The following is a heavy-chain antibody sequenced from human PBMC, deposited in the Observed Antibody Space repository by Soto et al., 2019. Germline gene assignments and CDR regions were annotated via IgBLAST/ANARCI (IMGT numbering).Heavy chain of an antibody. CDR2: ISEDGIYT. CDR1: GFTFSTYA. J-gene: IGHJ3*01. CDR3: ANETYPNTYYTFDF. Sequence: EVQLLETGGGLVQPGGSLRLSCTASGFTFSTYAMSWVRQAPGEGLEWVSSISEDGIYTDYADSVKGRFTISRDNSKNILYVQITSLRAEDTAVYYCANETYPNTYYTFDFWVQGTMVTVSS. V-gene: IGHV3-23*01. D-gene: IGHD3-16*01.